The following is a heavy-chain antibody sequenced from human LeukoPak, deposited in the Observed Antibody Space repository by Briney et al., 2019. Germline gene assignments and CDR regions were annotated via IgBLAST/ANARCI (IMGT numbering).Heavy chain of an antibody. V-gene: IGHV3-7*01. Sequence: PGGSLRLSCAASGFTFSSYWMSWVRHAPGKGLEWVANIKKDGSEKYYVDSVKGRFTISRDNAKKSLYLQMNSLRAEDTAVYYCARHLSGVTGYTYGRGIDYWGQGTLVTVSS. D-gene: IGHD5-18*01. CDR2: IKKDGSEK. J-gene: IGHJ4*02. CDR1: GFTFSSYW. CDR3: ARHLSGVTGYTYGRGIDY.